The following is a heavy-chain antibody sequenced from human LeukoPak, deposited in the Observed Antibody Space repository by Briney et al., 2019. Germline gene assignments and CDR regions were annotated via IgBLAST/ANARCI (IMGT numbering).Heavy chain of an antibody. CDR3: ARGSHYYYSSGYLNY. CDR2: IYHSGST. CDR1: GGSISSGDYY. D-gene: IGHD3-22*01. J-gene: IGHJ4*02. Sequence: SQTLSLTCTGSGGSISSGDYYWSWIRQPPGEGLEWIGYIYHSGSTYYNASLRSRVTISVDTSKNQFPLKLSSVTAADTALYYCARGSHYYYSSGYLNYWGQGTLVTVSS. V-gene: IGHV4-30-4*01.